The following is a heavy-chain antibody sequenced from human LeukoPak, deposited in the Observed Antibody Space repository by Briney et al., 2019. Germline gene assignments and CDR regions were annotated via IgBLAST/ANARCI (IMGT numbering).Heavy chain of an antibody. CDR1: GFTFTSYS. Sequence: GGSLRLSCAASGFTFTSYSLNWVRQAPGKGLEWVSSISSSGSYIYYADSVKGRFTISRDNAKNSLYLQMISLRAEDTAVYYCARDSGDSGWLDYWGQGTLVTVSS. CDR3: ARDSGDSGWLDY. V-gene: IGHV3-21*01. D-gene: IGHD6-19*01. J-gene: IGHJ4*02. CDR2: ISSSGSYI.